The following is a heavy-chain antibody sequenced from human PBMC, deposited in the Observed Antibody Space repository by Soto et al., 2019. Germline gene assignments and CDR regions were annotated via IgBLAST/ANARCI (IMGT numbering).Heavy chain of an antibody. V-gene: IGHV4-39*02. D-gene: IGHD3-22*01. CDR1: GGSISSSSYY. CDR3: ARDSGSSGYYYAYGMDV. CDR2: IYYSGST. Sequence: PSETLSLTCTVSGGSISSSSYYWGWIRQPPGKGLEWIGSIYYSGSTYYNPSLKSRVTISVDTSKNQFSLKLSSVTAADTAVYYCARDSGSSGYYYAYGMDVWGQGTTVTVSS. J-gene: IGHJ6*02.